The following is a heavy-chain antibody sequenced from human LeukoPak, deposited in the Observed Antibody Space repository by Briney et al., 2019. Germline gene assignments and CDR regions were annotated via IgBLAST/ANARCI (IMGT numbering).Heavy chain of an antibody. CDR2: FDPEDGET. V-gene: IGHV1-24*01. CDR1: GYTLTELS. CDR3: ATFPFGESLRYYFDY. Sequence: ASVKVSCKVSGYTLTELSMHWVRQAPGKGLEWMGGFDPEDGETIYAQKFQGRVTMTEDTSTDTAYMELSSLRSEDTAVYYCATFPFGESLRYYFDYWGQGTLVTASS. J-gene: IGHJ4*02. D-gene: IGHD3-10*01.